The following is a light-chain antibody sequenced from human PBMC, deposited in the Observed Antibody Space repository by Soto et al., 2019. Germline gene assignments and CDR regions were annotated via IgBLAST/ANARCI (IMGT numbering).Light chain of an antibody. J-gene: IGKJ1*01. V-gene: IGKV1-5*03. CDR2: KAS. CDR3: QHYNSYSEA. CDR1: QDIAIY. Sequence: DIQMTQSPSSLSASVGDRVTITCRASQDIAIYLAWYQQKPGKAPKLLIYKASTLKSGVPSRFSGSGSGTEFTITISSLQPDDFATYYCQHYNSYSEAFGQGTKVDIK.